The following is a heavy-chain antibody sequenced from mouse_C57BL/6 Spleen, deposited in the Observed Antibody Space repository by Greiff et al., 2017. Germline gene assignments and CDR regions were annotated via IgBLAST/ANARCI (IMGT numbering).Heavy chain of an antibody. Sequence: QFKLQQSGAELVRPGASVKLSCKASGSTFTDYYITWVKQRPGQGLEWIARINPGSGNTYYNEKFKGKATLTAEKSSSTAYMSLSSLTSEHSAVYVCARWGDYSFGDWGQGTLLTVSS. CDR3: ARWGDYSFGD. V-gene: IGHV1-76*01. D-gene: IGHD2-4*01. CDR2: INPGSGNT. J-gene: IGHJ2*01. CDR1: GSTFTDYY.